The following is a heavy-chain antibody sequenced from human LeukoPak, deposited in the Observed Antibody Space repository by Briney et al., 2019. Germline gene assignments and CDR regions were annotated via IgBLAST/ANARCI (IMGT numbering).Heavy chain of an antibody. CDR3: ARRRYSSPFHYYYMDV. Sequence: PSETLSLTCTVSGGSISSYYWSWIRQPPGKGLEWIGYIYYSGSTNYNPSLKSRVTISVDTSKNQFSLKLSSVTAADTAVYYCARRRYSSPFHYYYMDVWGKGTTVTVSS. D-gene: IGHD6-13*01. CDR1: GGSISSYY. J-gene: IGHJ6*03. V-gene: IGHV4-59*08. CDR2: IYYSGST.